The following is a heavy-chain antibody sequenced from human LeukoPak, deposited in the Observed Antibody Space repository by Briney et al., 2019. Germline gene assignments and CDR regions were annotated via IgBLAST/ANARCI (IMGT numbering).Heavy chain of an antibody. CDR3: AKDRTYDYGTYDAFDI. Sequence: GGSLRLSCAASGFTFDSYGMHWVRQAPGKGLEWVAVISYDGSNKYYVDSVKGRFTISRDNPKNTLYLQMNSLRPEDTAVYYCAKDRTYDYGTYDAFDIWGPGTMVTVSS. D-gene: IGHD4-17*01. J-gene: IGHJ3*02. V-gene: IGHV3-30*18. CDR1: GFTFDSYG. CDR2: ISYDGSNK.